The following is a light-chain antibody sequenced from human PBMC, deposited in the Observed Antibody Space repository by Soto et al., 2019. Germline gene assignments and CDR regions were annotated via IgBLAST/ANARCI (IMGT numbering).Light chain of an antibody. CDR2: DVS. Sequence: QSALTQPASVSGSPGQSITISCTGTSSDVGGYRYVSWYQQYPGKVPKLILYDVSSRPSRVSNRFSGSKSGNTASLTISGLQAEDEADYYCNSYTSASTVIFGGGTKLTVL. CDR3: NSYTSASTVI. J-gene: IGLJ2*01. CDR1: SSDVGGYRY. V-gene: IGLV2-14*03.